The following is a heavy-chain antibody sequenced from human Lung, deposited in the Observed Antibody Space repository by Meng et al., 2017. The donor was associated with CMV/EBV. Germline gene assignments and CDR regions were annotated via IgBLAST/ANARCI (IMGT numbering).Heavy chain of an antibody. Sequence: QLPFEASGPGLLKRSDSPSRSSTVSGDSITNHDRWAWVRQPSGKGLEWRGEIPHGGSRAYNPFRKSRVSLSINKSKDQFTLKLNSVTAADTAVYHGLRRSGVSVWGQGTLVTVSS. CDR2: IPHGGSR. CDR1: GDSITNHDR. CDR3: LRRSGVSV. V-gene: IGHV4-55*09. D-gene: IGHD2-8*01. J-gene: IGHJ1*01.